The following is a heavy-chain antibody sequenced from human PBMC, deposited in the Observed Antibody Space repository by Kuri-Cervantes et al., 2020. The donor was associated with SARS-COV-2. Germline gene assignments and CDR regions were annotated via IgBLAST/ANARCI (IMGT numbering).Heavy chain of an antibody. J-gene: IGHJ4*02. V-gene: IGHV3-74*01. D-gene: IGHD1-1*01. Sequence: GGSLRLSCAASGFTFSGHWIHWVRQAPEKGLVWVSRINPDGSSTNNADSVKGRFTLSRDNAKNMLFLQMNSLRAEDTAVYYCVRDGDHWNFDYWGQGTLVTVSS. CDR3: VRDGDHWNFDY. CDR1: GFTFSGHW. CDR2: INPDGSST.